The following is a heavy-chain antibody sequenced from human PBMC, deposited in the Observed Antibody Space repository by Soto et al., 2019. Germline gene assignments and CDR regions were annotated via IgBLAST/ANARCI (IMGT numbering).Heavy chain of an antibody. CDR1: GFTFSSYA. CDR2: ISGSGGST. CDR3: AKSANYYGSGSYYNPADY. Sequence: GGSLRLSCAASGFTFSSYAMSWVRQAPGKGLEWVSAISGSGGSTYYADSVKGRFTISRDNSKNTLYLQMNSLRAEDTAVYYCAKSANYYGSGSYYNPADYWGQGTLVTVSS. V-gene: IGHV3-23*01. D-gene: IGHD3-10*01. J-gene: IGHJ4*02.